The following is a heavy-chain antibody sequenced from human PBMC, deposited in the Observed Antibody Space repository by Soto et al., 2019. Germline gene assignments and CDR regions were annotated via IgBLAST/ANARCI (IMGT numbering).Heavy chain of an antibody. CDR2: ISYDGSNK. Sequence: QVQLVESGGGVVQPGRSLRLSCAASGFTFSSYGMHWVRQAPGKGLEWVAVISYDGSNKYYADSVKGRFTISRDNSKNTLYLQMNSLRAEDTAVYYCAKEGHDYSNYDPGGMDVWGQGTTVTVSS. J-gene: IGHJ6*02. V-gene: IGHV3-30*18. CDR3: AKEGHDYSNYDPGGMDV. CDR1: GFTFSSYG. D-gene: IGHD4-4*01.